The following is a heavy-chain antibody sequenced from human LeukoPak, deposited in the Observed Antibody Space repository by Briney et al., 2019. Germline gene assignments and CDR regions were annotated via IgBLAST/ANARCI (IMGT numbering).Heavy chain of an antibody. CDR1: GFTFSIYA. J-gene: IGHJ5*02. CDR3: AKDSGNRLYSYADL. CDR2: INYSDGKT. Sequence: GGSLRLSCSGSGFTFSIYAMNWVRQAPGKGLEWVSGINYSDGKTSYADSVKGRFTISRDNSRNTLYLQMNSLRVEGTAVYYCAKDSGNRLYSYADLWGQGILVTVSS. V-gene: IGHV3-23*01. D-gene: IGHD3-10*01.